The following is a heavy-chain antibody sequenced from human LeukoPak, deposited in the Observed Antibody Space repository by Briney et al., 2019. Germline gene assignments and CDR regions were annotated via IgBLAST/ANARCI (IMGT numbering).Heavy chain of an antibody. CDR1: GFTFSSYG. V-gene: IGHV3-48*01. CDR2: ISSSSSTI. J-gene: IGHJ4*02. CDR3: ARARLYCSGGSCYSPGFDY. D-gene: IGHD2-15*01. Sequence: GGSLRLSCAASGFTFSSYGMSWVRQAPGKGLEWVSYISSSSSTIYYADSVKGRFTISRDNAKNSLYLQMNSLRAEDTAVYYCARARLYCSGGSCYSPGFDYWGQGTLVTVSS.